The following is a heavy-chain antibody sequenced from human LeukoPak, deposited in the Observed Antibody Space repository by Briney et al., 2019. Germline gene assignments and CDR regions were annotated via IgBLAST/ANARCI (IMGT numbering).Heavy chain of an antibody. CDR3: ARSVGSSGRPIYYYYYMDV. CDR1: GYSISSGYY. J-gene: IGHJ6*03. V-gene: IGHV4-38-2*02. D-gene: IGHD6-19*01. CDR2: IYHSGST. Sequence: SETLSLTCTVSGYSISSGYYWGWIRQPPGKGLEWIGSIYHSGSTYYNPSLKSRVTISVDTSKNQFSLKLSSVTAADTAVYYCARSVGSSGRPIYYYYYMDVWGKGTTVTVS.